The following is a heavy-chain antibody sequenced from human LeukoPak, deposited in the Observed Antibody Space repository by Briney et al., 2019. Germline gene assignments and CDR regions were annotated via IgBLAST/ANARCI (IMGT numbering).Heavy chain of an antibody. D-gene: IGHD1-26*01. Sequence: ASVKVSCKASGYTFTDYYMHWVRQAPGQGLEWMGRINPNSGGTNYAQKFQGRVTMTRDTSISTAYMGLSRLRSDDTAMYYCARESSYYYMDVWGKGTTVTVSS. CDR1: GYTFTDYY. CDR2: INPNSGGT. J-gene: IGHJ6*03. CDR3: ARESSYYYMDV. V-gene: IGHV1-2*06.